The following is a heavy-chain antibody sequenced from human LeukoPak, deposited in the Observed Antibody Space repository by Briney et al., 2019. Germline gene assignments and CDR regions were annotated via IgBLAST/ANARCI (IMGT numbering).Heavy chain of an antibody. CDR3: ARDPYSGGYGAYYYYMDL. CDR2: INWNGGST. CDR1: GFTFDDYG. D-gene: IGHD1-26*01. Sequence: GGSLRLSCAASGFTFDDYGMSWVRQAPGKGLEWVSGINWNGGSTGYADSVKGRFTISRDNAKNSLYLQMNGLRVEDTAVYYCARDPYSGGYGAYYYYMDLWGKGTTVTISS. J-gene: IGHJ6*03. V-gene: IGHV3-20*04.